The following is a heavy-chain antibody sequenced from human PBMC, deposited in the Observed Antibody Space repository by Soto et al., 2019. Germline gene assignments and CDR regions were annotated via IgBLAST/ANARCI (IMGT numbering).Heavy chain of an antibody. CDR3: ARAARPRVWYSSGWMNWFDP. CDR2: ISAYNGNT. J-gene: IGHJ5*02. D-gene: IGHD6-19*01. Sequence: ASVKVSCKASGYTFTSYGISWVRQAPGQGLEWMGWISAYNGNTNYAQKLQGRVTMTTDTSTSTAYMELRSLRSDDTAVYYCARAARPRVWYSSGWMNWFDPWGQGTLVTVSS. V-gene: IGHV1-18*01. CDR1: GYTFTSYG.